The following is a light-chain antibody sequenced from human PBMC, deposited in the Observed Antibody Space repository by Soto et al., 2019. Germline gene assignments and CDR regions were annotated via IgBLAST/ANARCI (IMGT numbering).Light chain of an antibody. V-gene: IGKV3-20*01. Sequence: IVLTQSPGTLSLSPGERATPSCRASQSVSSSSLAWYQQKRGQAPRLLIHDASSRATGIPDRFSGSGSGTDFTLTISRLEPEDFAVYYCQQYGGSPRTFGQGTKVDI. CDR3: QQYGGSPRT. CDR1: QSVSSSS. J-gene: IGKJ1*01. CDR2: DAS.